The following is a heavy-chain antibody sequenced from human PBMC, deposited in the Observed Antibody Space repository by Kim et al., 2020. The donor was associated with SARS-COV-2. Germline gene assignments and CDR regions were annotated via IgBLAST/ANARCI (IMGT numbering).Heavy chain of an antibody. D-gene: IGHD3-10*01. V-gene: IGHV4-39*07. CDR3: ARGLREVLLWFGEPSDAFDI. J-gene: IGHJ3*02. CDR1: GGSISSSSYY. CDR2: IYYSGST. Sequence: SETLSLTCTVSGGSISSSSYYWGWIRQPPGKGLEWIGSIYYSGSTYYNPSLKSRVTISVDTSKNQFSLKLSSMTAADTAVYYCARGLREVLLWFGEPSDAFDIWGQGTMVTVSS.